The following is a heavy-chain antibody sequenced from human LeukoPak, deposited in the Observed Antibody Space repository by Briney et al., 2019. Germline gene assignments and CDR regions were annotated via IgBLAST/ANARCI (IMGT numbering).Heavy chain of an antibody. J-gene: IGHJ4*02. CDR1: GASISSHY. D-gene: IGHD6-13*01. CDR2: IHYSGST. Sequence: SETLSLTCSVSGASISSHYWSWIRQPPGKGLEWIGYIHYSGSTNCNPSLKSRVTISLDTSKNQFSLKLRSVTAADTAVYYCARLNIIGSSPVHHFDYWGQGTLVTVSS. V-gene: IGHV4-59*08. CDR3: ARLNIIGSSPVHHFDY.